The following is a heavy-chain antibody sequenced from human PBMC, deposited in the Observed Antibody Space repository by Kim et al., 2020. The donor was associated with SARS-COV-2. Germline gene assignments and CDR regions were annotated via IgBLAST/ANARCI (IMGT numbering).Heavy chain of an antibody. J-gene: IGHJ4*02. CDR2: ISSSSSYI. CDR3: ARDYYYDSSGYYYVWGPLGY. CDR1: GFTFSSYS. V-gene: IGHV3-21*01. Sequence: GGSLRLSCAASGFTFSSYSMNWVRQAPGKGLEWVSSISSSSSYIYYADSVKGRFTISRDNAKNSLYLQMNSLRAEDTAVYYCARDYYYDSSGYYYVWGPLGYWGQGTLVTVSS. D-gene: IGHD3-22*01.